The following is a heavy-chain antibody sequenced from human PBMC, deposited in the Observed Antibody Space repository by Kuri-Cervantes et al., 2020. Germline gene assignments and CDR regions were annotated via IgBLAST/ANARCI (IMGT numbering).Heavy chain of an antibody. D-gene: IGHD3-22*01. CDR1: GGSISSYY. CDR2: IYYSGST. V-gene: IGHV4-59*05. CDR3: ARRGYYDRPGGYFDY. Sequence: GSLRLSCTVSGGSISSYYWSWIRQPPGKGLEWIGSIYYSGSTYYNPSLKSRVTISVDTSKNQFSLKLSSVTAADTAVYYCARRGYYDRPGGYFDYWGQGTLVTVSS. J-gene: IGHJ4*02.